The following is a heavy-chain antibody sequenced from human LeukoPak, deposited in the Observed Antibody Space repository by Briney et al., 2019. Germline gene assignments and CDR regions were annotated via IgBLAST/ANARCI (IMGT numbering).Heavy chain of an antibody. CDR1: GGTFSSYA. Sequence: SVKVSCKASGGTFSSYAISWVRQAPGQGLEWMGRIIPIFGIAHYAQKFQGRVTITADKSTSTAYMELSSLRSEDTAVYYCARMEQQLVRDNWFDPWGQGTLVTVSS. D-gene: IGHD6-13*01. V-gene: IGHV1-69*04. J-gene: IGHJ5*02. CDR3: ARMEQQLVRDNWFDP. CDR2: IIPIFGIA.